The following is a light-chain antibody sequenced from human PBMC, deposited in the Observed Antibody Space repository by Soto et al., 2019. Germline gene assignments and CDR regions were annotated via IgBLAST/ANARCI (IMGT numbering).Light chain of an antibody. J-gene: IGLJ2*01. CDR2: EVH. CDR1: SSDVGGYNY. Sequence: QSALTQPPSASGSPGQSVTISCTGTSSDVGGYNYVSWYQHQPGKAPKLMFYEVHKRPSGAADRFCGSKSGNTASLTVSGLQAEDEADYYCSSYEGSNTFVVFGGGTKLTVL. V-gene: IGLV2-8*01. CDR3: SSYEGSNTFVV.